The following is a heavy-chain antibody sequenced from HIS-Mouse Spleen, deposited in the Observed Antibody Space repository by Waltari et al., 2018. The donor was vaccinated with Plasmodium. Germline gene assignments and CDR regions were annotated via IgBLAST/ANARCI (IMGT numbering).Heavy chain of an antibody. Sequence: QVQLVQSGAEVKKPGASVKVSCKASGYTFTGYYMHWVRQAPGQGLEWMGWINPTSGGTNYAQKFQGRDTMTRDTCSSTAYMELGRLRSDDTAVYYCARVLWYKAAACTFVQYFQHWGQGALVTVSS. J-gene: IGHJ1*01. D-gene: IGHD6-13*01. CDR2: INPTSGGT. CDR3: ARVLWYKAAACTFVQYFQH. V-gene: IGHV1-2*02. CDR1: GYTFTGYY.